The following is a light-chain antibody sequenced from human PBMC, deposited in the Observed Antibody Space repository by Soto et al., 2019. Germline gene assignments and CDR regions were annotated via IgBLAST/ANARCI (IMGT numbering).Light chain of an antibody. CDR1: TGAVTSGYY. V-gene: IGLV7-43*01. CDR3: LLYYGGQLGV. J-gene: IGLJ2*01. CDR2: STS. Sequence: QTVVTQEPSLTVSPGGTVTLTCASSTGAVTSGYYPNWFQQKPGQAPRALIYSTSSKYSWTPARFSGSLLGGKAALTLSGVQREDEAEYYCLLYYGGQLGVFGGGTKVTVL.